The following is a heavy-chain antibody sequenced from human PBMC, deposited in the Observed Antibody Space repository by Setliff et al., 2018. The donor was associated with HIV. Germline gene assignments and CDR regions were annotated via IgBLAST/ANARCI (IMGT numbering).Heavy chain of an antibody. V-gene: IGHV4-34*01. CDR1: GGSFSGYY. J-gene: IGHJ4*02. Sequence: SETLSLTCDVYGGSFSGYYWSWIRQPPGKGLEWIGEINHSGSTNYNPSLKSRVTISVDTSKNQFSLKLNSVTAADTAVYYCARGIFSGPDYWGQGTLVTVSS. CDR3: ARGIFSGPDY. D-gene: IGHD1-26*01. CDR2: INHSGST.